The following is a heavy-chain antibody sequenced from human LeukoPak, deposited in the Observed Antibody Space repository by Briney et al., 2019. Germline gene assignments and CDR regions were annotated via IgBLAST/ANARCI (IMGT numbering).Heavy chain of an antibody. CDR2: ISSSSSTI. D-gene: IGHD1-1*01. CDR1: GFKFSSYA. V-gene: IGHV3-48*04. Sequence: PGRSLRLSCAASGFKFSSYALNWVRQAPGKGLEWVSYISSSSSTIYYADSVKGRFTISRDNAKNSLYLQMNSLRAEDTAVYYCARGSPSWNDAFDIWGQGTMVTVSS. CDR3: ARGSPSWNDAFDI. J-gene: IGHJ3*02.